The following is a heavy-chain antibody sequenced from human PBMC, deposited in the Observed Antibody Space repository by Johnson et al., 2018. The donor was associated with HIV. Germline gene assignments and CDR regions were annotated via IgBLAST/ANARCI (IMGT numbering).Heavy chain of an antibody. V-gene: IGHV3-7*01. D-gene: IGHD6-6*01. CDR2: IKQDGSEK. CDR3: ARDSSNSFRFEMYAFDI. J-gene: IGHJ3*02. Sequence: VQLVESGGGLVQPGGSLRLSCAASGFTVSGSYMTWVRQAPGKWLEWVANIKQDGSEKYYVDSVKGRFTISRDNSKNTLYLQMNSLRPEDTAVYYCARDSSNSFRFEMYAFDIWGQGTMVTVSS. CDR1: GFTVSGSY.